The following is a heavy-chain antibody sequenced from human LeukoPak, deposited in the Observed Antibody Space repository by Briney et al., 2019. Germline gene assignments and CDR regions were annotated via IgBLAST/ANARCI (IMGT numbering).Heavy chain of an antibody. CDR1: GYNFPNYW. J-gene: IGHJ4*02. V-gene: IGHV5-51*01. CDR3: ARFPWERPLDY. CDR2: IYPGDSDT. D-gene: IGHD1-26*01. Sequence: GESLKISCEGSGYNFPNYWIGWVRQMPGKGLEWMGIIYPGDSDTRYSPSFQGQVTISADKSISTACLQWSSLKASDTAIYYCARFPWERPLDYWGQGTLVTVSS.